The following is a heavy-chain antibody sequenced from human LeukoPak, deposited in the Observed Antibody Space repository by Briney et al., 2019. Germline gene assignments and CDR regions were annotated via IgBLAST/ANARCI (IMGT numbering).Heavy chain of an antibody. CDR2: IYSGDST. V-gene: IGHV3-53*01. CDR3: ARYYYDSSGYPYYLDY. D-gene: IGHD3-22*01. Sequence: PGGSLRLSCAASGFTVSSSYLSWVRQAPGKGLEWVSVIYSGDSTYYADSVKGRFTISRDNSKNTMYLQMNGLRVEDTAVYYCARYYYDSSGYPYYLDYWGQGTLVTVSS. J-gene: IGHJ4*02. CDR1: GFTVSSSY.